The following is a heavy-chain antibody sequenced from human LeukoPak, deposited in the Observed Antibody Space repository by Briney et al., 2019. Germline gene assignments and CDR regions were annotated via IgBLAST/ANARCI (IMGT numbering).Heavy chain of an antibody. CDR1: GGSISSSSYY. CDR2: IYYSGST. J-gene: IGHJ4*02. D-gene: IGHD5-18*01. Sequence: SETLSLTCTVSGGSISSSSYYWGWIRQPPGKGLEWVGSIYYSGSTYYNPSLKSRVTISVDTSKNQFSLKLSSVTAADTAVYYCARGLYNYGHGDYWGQGTMVTVSS. CDR3: ARGLYNYGHGDY. V-gene: IGHV4-39*01.